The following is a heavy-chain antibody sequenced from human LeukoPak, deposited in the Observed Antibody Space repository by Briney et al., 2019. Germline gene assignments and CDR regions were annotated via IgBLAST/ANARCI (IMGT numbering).Heavy chain of an antibody. V-gene: IGHV4-28*01. CDR3: ARNQAVAANRGAFDI. Sequence: SETLSLTCAVSGYSISSNNWWAWIRQPPGKGLEWIGYIYYSGSTYYNPYNPSLTSRVTMSVDTSKSQFSLKLDSVTEIDTAMYYCARNQAVAANRGAFDIWGQGTMVTVSS. CDR2: IYYSGST. CDR1: GYSISSNNW. D-gene: IGHD6-19*01. J-gene: IGHJ3*02.